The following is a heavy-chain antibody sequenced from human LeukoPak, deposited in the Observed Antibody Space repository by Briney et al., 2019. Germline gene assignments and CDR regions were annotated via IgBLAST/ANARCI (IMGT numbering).Heavy chain of an antibody. J-gene: IGHJ2*01. D-gene: IGHD2-2*01. Sequence: SETLSLTCTVSGGSISGSYWNWVRQPAEKGLEWIGRIYTSGSTNYNPSLKSRVTMSVDTSKNQFSLKLSSVTAADTAVYYCARDALYCSSSSCYRYWYFDLWGRGTLVTVSS. CDR3: ARDALYCSSSSCYRYWYFDL. CDR1: GGSISGSY. CDR2: IYTSGST. V-gene: IGHV4-4*07.